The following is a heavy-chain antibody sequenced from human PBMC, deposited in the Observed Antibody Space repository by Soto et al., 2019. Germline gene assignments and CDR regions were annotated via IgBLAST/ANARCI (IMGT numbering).Heavy chain of an antibody. CDR1: GASLTSGSYY. D-gene: IGHD3-16*01. CDR2: IYRSGST. Sequence: QVQLQESGPGLVRPSETLSLTCTVSGASLTSGSYYWSWVRQPPGKGLEWIAYIYRSGSTNYNPSLKSRATISVDTSKNQFSLRLTSVTPADTAMYYCARWKYSYADLPGDWFDCWGQGTLVTVSS. V-gene: IGHV4-61*01. J-gene: IGHJ5*01. CDR3: ARWKYSYADLPGDWFDC.